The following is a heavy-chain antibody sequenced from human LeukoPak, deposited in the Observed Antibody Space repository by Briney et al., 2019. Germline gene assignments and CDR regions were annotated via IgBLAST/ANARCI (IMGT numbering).Heavy chain of an antibody. J-gene: IGHJ5*02. V-gene: IGHV1-8*01. CDR1: GCTFTSYD. Sequence: ASVKVSCKASGCTFTSYDINWVRQATGQGLEWMGWMNPNSGNTGYAQKFQGRVTLTRNTSISTAYMERRILRSEDTAVDDCARGDTGMGEYNWFDPWGQGTLVTVSS. D-gene: IGHD5-18*01. CDR3: ARGDTGMGEYNWFDP. CDR2: MNPNSGNT.